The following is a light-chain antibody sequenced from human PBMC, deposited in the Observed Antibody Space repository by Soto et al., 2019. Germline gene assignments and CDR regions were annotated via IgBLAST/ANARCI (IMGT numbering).Light chain of an antibody. Sequence: EIVMTQSPATLSVSPGERATLSCRASQSISTELAWYQQKPGQPPRLLIYSASTRATGVPARFTGSGSGSEFTLTISGLQSEDFAVYYCQQYNYWPPMYTFGQGTKLEIK. CDR1: QSISTE. J-gene: IGKJ2*01. CDR2: SAS. V-gene: IGKV3-15*01. CDR3: QQYNYWPPMYT.